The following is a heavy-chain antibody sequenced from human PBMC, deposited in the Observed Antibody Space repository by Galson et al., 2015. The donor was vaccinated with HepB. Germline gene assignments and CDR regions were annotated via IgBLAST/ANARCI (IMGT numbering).Heavy chain of an antibody. CDR3: ARSGRFGIAAADHGLY. D-gene: IGHD6-13*01. CDR2: INVGNGNT. J-gene: IGHJ4*02. Sequence: SCKASGYTFTMYAMHWVRPAPGQRPEWMGWINVGNGNTKYSQKFQGRVTITRDTSASTAYMELGSLKSEDTAVYYCARSGRFGIAAADHGLYWGQGTLVTVSS. V-gene: IGHV1-3*01. CDR1: GYTFTMYA.